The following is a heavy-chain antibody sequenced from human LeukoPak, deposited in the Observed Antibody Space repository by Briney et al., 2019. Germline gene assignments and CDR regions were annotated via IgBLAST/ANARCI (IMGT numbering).Heavy chain of an antibody. D-gene: IGHD6-13*01. CDR3: ARGAGSSWFEDYYYMDV. J-gene: IGHJ6*03. CDR1: GGSISSYY. Sequence: PSETLSLTCTVSGGSISSYYWTWIRQPPGKGLEWIGYMYYNGNTNYNPSLKSRVTISVDPSKNQFSLKLTSVTTADTAVYYCARGAGSSWFEDYYYMDVWGKGTTVTVSS. V-gene: IGHV4-59*12. CDR2: MYYNGNT.